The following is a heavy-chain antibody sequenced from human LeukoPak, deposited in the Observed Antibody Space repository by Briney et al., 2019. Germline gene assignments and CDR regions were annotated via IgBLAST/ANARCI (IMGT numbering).Heavy chain of an antibody. CDR2: INNVASHI. D-gene: IGHD6-13*01. V-gene: IGHV3-21*01. CDR1: GFTFSSSA. Sequence: GGSLRLSCAASGFTFSSSAMNWVRQAPGKGLEWVSSINNVASHIYYAHSVKGRFTISRDNAKNSLYLQVNSLRAEDTAVYYCAREGITAAADYWGQGTPVTVSS. CDR3: AREGITAAADY. J-gene: IGHJ4*02.